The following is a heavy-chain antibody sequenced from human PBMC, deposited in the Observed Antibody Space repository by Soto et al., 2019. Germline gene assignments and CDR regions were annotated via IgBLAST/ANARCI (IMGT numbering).Heavy chain of an antibody. CDR3: ASSSTSSGADYYGVDV. V-gene: IGHV1-69*01. Sequence: QVQLVQSGAEVKRPGSSVKVSCKASGGTFSRKALSWLRQAPGQGFEWMGGIIPIFRTTNYAQTFQGRVTITADESATTAYMELSGLTSEDTAVYYCASSSTSSGADYYGVDVW. CDR1: GGTFSRKA. D-gene: IGHD6-6*01. J-gene: IGHJ6*01. CDR2: IIPIFRTT.